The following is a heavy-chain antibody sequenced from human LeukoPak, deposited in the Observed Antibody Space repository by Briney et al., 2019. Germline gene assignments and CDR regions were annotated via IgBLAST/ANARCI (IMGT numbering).Heavy chain of an antibody. Sequence: SETLSLTCAVYGGSFSGYYWSWIRQPPGKGLEWIGEINHSGSTNYNPSLKSRVTISVDTSKNQFSLKLSSVTAADTAVYYCARAGSYYDSSGYYYRPRNYYFDYWGQGTLVTVSS. CDR2: INHSGST. V-gene: IGHV4-34*01. J-gene: IGHJ4*02. D-gene: IGHD3-22*01. CDR3: ARAGSYYDSSGYYYRPRNYYFDY. CDR1: GGSFSGYY.